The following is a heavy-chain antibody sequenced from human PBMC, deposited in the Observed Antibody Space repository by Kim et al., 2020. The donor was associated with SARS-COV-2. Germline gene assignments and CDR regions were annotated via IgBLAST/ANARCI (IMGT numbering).Heavy chain of an antibody. CDR3: ARSAYYYDSSGYYFDY. D-gene: IGHD3-22*01. Sequence: NCQDRVTITADQSTSTAYMELSSLRSEDTAVYYCARSAYYYDSSGYYFDYWGQGTLVTVSS. J-gene: IGHJ4*02. V-gene: IGHV1-69*01.